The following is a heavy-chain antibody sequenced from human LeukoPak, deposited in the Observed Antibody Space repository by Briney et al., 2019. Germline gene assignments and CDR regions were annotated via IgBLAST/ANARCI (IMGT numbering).Heavy chain of an antibody. D-gene: IGHD3-10*01. CDR1: GGSISTYY. CDR2: IYYSGST. CDR3: ARREGSFDS. V-gene: IGHV4-59*01. Sequence: KPSETLSLTCTVSGGSISTYYWSWIRQPPGKGLEWIGYIYYSGSTDHNPSLKSRVTISVDTSKNEFSLKLSSVTAADTAIYYCARREGSFDSWGQGTLVTVPS. J-gene: IGHJ4*02.